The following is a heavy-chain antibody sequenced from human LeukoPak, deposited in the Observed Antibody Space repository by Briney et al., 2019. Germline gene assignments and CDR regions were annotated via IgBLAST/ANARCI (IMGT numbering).Heavy chain of an antibody. V-gene: IGHV3-21*01. CDR1: GFTSSSYS. J-gene: IGHJ4*02. D-gene: IGHD6-19*01. CDR3: ARAIAVAEGY. Sequence: PGGSLRLSCAASGFTSSSYSMNWVRQAPGKGLEWVSYISGGSGYIYYADSVKGRFTISRDNAKNSLYLQMNSLRAEDTAVYYCARAIAVAEGYWGQGTLVTVSS. CDR2: ISGGSGYI.